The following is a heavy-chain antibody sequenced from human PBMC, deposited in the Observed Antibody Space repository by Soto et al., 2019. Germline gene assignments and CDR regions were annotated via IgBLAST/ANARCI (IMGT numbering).Heavy chain of an antibody. CDR2: ISSSSSTI. D-gene: IGHD2-8*01. CDR3: ARDCEVHGVCYPHSNWFDP. V-gene: IGHV3-48*01. J-gene: IGHJ5*02. Sequence: GGSLRLSCAASGFTFSSYSMNWVRQAPGKGLEWVSYISSSSSTIYYADSVKGRFTISRDNAKNSLYLQMNSLRAEDTAVYYCARDCEVHGVCYPHSNWFDPWGQGTLVTVSS. CDR1: GFTFSSYS.